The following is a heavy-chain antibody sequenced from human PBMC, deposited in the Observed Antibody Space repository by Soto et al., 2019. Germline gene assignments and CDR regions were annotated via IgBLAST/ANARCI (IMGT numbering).Heavy chain of an antibody. J-gene: IGHJ5*02. D-gene: IGHD6-13*01. CDR3: ARHEFGFIAAAGMGEFEP. CDR2: IYYSGST. CDR1: GGSISSYY. Sequence: SETLSLTCTVSGGSISSYYWSWIRQPPGKGLEWIGYIYYSGSTNYNPSLKSRVTISVDTSKNQFSLKLSSVTAADTAVYYCARHEFGFIAAAGMGEFEPWGQGTLVTVSS. V-gene: IGHV4-59*08.